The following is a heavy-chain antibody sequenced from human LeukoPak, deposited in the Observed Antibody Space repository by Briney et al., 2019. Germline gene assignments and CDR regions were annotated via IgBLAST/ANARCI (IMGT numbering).Heavy chain of an antibody. V-gene: IGHV3-15*01. CDR1: GFTFSNAW. J-gene: IGHJ4*02. CDR2: IKSKTDGGTT. CDR3: TREAVTANGYFDY. D-gene: IGHD2-21*02. Sequence: GGSLRLSCAASGFTFSNAWMTWVRQAPGKGLEWVGRIKSKTDGGTTDYAAPVKGRFTISRDDSKNTLYLQMNSLKAEDTAVYYCTREAVTANGYFDYWGQGTLVTVSS.